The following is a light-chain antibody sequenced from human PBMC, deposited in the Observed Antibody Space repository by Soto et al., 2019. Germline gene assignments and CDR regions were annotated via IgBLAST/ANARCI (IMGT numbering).Light chain of an antibody. CDR2: DVS. CDR1: SSDVGGYNY. V-gene: IGLV2-11*01. Sequence: QSVLTQPRSVSGSPGQSVTISCTGTSSDVGGYNYVSWYQQHPGKAPKLMIYDVSNRPSGVPDRFSGSKSGNTASLTISGLQAEDEADYYCCSYAGSYGGVFGGGTQLTVL. J-gene: IGLJ2*01. CDR3: CSYAGSYGGV.